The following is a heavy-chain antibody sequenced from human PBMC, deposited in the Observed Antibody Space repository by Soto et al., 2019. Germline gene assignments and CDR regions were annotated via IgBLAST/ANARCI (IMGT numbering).Heavy chain of an antibody. D-gene: IGHD3-3*02. Sequence: QVQLVQSGTEVKKPGASVKVSCKASGYTFLDFYIHWVRQAPGQGLEWMGFINPSGGGTTYAQKFQGRLTMTRDTSTSTVYMELISLRSEDTAIYYCARDKPFSAGYWGQGTLVTVAS. J-gene: IGHJ4*02. V-gene: IGHV1-46*01. CDR2: INPSGGGT. CDR1: GYTFLDFY. CDR3: ARDKPFSAGY.